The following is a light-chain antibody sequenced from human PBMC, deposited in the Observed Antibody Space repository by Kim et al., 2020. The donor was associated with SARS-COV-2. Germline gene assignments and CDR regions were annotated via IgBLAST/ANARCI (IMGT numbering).Light chain of an antibody. V-gene: IGLV2-11*03. J-gene: IGLJ3*02. CDR1: SINFGSYNY. CDR3: CTYAGDYTWV. Sequence: GQYITISCTGASINFGSYNYVSWYRQHPGKAPKLLIYDVISRPSGVPDRFSGSKSGNTASLTISGLQAEDEADYYCCTYAGDYTWVFGGGTQLTIL. CDR2: DVI.